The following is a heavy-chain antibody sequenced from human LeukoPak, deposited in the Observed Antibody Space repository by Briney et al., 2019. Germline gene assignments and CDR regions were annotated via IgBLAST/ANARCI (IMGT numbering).Heavy chain of an antibody. CDR3: ARAIAVAGNIYDAFDI. J-gene: IGHJ3*02. CDR1: GYTFTGYY. V-gene: IGHV1-2*02. CDR2: INPNSGGT. Sequence: GASVKVSCKASGYTFTGYYMHWVRQAPGQGLEWMGWINPNSGGTNYAQKFQGRVTMTRDTSISTAYMELSRLRSDDTAVYYCARAIAVAGNIYDAFDIWGQGTMVTVSS. D-gene: IGHD6-19*01.